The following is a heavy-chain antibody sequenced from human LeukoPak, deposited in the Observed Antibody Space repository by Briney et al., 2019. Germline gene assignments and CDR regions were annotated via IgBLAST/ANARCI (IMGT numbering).Heavy chain of an antibody. V-gene: IGHV3-33*06. CDR3: AKDAQRGLDYSNSLEY. CDR1: QFTFSHFG. J-gene: IGHJ4*02. Sequence: GKSLTLSCAASQFTFSHFGMHWVRQAPGKGLEWVAVIWNDGSNQYYADSVKGRFTISRDNSQNTVYLQMNSLRAEDTAVYYCAKDAQRGLDYSNSLEYWGQGTLVTVSS. CDR2: IWNDGSNQ. D-gene: IGHD4-11*01.